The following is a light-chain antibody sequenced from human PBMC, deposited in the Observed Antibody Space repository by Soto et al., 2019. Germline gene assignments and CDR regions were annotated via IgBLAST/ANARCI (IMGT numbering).Light chain of an antibody. CDR2: DVS. V-gene: IGLV2-11*01. CDR3: CSYAGGNTLWV. J-gene: IGLJ3*02. Sequence: QSVLTQPRSVSGSPGQSVTISCTGTSSDVGGYNYVSWYQQHPGKAPKLMIYDVSKRPSGVPDRFSGSKSGNTASLTISGLQAEDEADYYCCSYAGGNTLWVFGGGTQLTVL. CDR1: SSDVGGYNY.